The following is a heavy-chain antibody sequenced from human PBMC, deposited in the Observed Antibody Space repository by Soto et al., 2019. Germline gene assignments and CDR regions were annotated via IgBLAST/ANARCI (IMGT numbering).Heavy chain of an antibody. Sequence: SETLSLTCTVSGGSTSSSSYYWGWIRQPPGKGLEWIGSIYYSGSTYYNPSLKSRVTISVDTSKNQFSLKLSSVTAADTAVYYCARHLDSSGYYFDYWGQGTLVTVSS. J-gene: IGHJ4*02. CDR3: ARHLDSSGYYFDY. V-gene: IGHV4-39*01. D-gene: IGHD3-22*01. CDR2: IYYSGST. CDR1: GGSTSSSSYY.